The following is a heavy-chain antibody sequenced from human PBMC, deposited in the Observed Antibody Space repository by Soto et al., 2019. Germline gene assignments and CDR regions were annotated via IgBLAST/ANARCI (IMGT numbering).Heavy chain of an antibody. CDR2: IYYSGST. CDR1: GGSISSYY. D-gene: IGHD2-2*01. J-gene: IGHJ6*02. V-gene: IGHV4-59*01. Sequence: PSETLSLTCTVSGGSISSYYWSWIRQPPGKGLEWIGYIYYSGSTNYNPSLKSRVTISVDTSKNQFSLKLSSVTAADTAVYYCARGGGQLPSYYYYGMDVWGQGTTVTVSS. CDR3: ARGGGQLPSYYYYGMDV.